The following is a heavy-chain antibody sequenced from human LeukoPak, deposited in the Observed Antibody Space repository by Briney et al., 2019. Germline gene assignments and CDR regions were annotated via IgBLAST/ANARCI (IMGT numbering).Heavy chain of an antibody. Sequence: SETLSLTCTVSGDSISSHFWSWIRQPTGKGLEWIGCIHYTGSTNYNPSLKSRVTISVDTSKNQFSLRLSSVTAADTAVYYCARLRRGSSAYPEYFQHWGQGTLVTVSS. CDR2: IHYTGST. J-gene: IGHJ1*01. D-gene: IGHD3-22*01. CDR3: ARLRRGSSAYPEYFQH. CDR1: GDSISSHF. V-gene: IGHV4-59*08.